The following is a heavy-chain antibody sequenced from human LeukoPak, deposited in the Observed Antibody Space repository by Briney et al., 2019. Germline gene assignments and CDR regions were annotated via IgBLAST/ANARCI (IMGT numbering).Heavy chain of an antibody. J-gene: IGHJ5*02. CDR2: IYYSGST. CDR1: GGSFSGYY. D-gene: IGHD6-6*01. CDR3: AGDTFEYSSSSGNWFDP. Sequence: SETLSLTCAVYGGSFSGYYWSWIRQPPGKGLEWIGYIYYSGSTNYNPSLKSRVTISVDTSKNQFSLKLSSVTAADTAVYYCAGDTFEYSSSSGNWFDPWGQGTLVTVSS. V-gene: IGHV4-59*01.